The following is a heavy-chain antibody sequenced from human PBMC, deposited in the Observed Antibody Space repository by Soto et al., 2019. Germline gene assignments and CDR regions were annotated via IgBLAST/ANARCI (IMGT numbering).Heavy chain of an antibody. Sequence: VQLQQWGTRLLKTSDTLSLTCAVYGASLSGFDWSWVRRSPGKGLQWIGEISQGGSINYDPSLKSRVTISMDTSKNQFSLRLSSVTAADTATYYCARDPNGNAFDIWGHGTMVTVSS. D-gene: IGHD1-26*01. CDR1: GASLSGFD. CDR3: ARDPNGNAFDI. J-gene: IGHJ3*02. V-gene: IGHV4-34*01. CDR2: ISQGGSI.